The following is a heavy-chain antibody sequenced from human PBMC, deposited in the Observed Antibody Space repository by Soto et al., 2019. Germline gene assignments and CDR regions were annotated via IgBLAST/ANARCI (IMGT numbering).Heavy chain of an antibody. J-gene: IGHJ4*02. CDR1: GYTFTANY. V-gene: IGHV1-2*02. Sequence: GASVKVSCKPSGYTFTANYIHWVRQAPGQGLEWMGWMATSSGGTRFAQNFQGRVTMTRDTSMATAYMELTTLTLDDTAVYYCARGSGSSWFDYWGQGTQVTVSS. D-gene: IGHD6-25*01. CDR2: MATSSGGT. CDR3: ARGSGSSWFDY.